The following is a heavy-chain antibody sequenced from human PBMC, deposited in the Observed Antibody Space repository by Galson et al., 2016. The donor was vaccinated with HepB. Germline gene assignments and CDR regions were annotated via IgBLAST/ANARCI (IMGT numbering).Heavy chain of an antibody. CDR1: GFTFSSFA. V-gene: IGHV3-23*05. J-gene: IGHJ4*02. CDR3: AKDRGTEHHDYHFDF. Sequence: SLRLSCAASGFTFSSFAMSWARQAPGKGLEWVSSIYGGGNDPSYADSVKSRFTKSRDNSKSTLYLQMNSLRAEDTAVYYCAKDRGTEHHDYHFDFWGQGAQVTVSS. CDR2: IYGGGNDP. D-gene: IGHD3-16*01.